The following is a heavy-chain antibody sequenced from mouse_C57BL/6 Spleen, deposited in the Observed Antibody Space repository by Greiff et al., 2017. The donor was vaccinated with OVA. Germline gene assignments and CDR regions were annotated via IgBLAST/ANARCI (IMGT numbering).Heavy chain of an antibody. V-gene: IGHV1-69*01. CDR1: GYTFTSYW. CDR2: IDPSDSYT. J-gene: IGHJ3*01. Sequence: VQLQQSGAELVMPGASVKLSCKASGYTFTSYWMHWVKQRPGQGLEWIGEIDPSDSYTNYNQKFKGKSTLTVDKSSSTAYMQLSSLTSEDSAVYYCARGDDYDGGIFAYWGQGTLVTVSA. CDR3: ARGDDYDGGIFAY. D-gene: IGHD2-4*01.